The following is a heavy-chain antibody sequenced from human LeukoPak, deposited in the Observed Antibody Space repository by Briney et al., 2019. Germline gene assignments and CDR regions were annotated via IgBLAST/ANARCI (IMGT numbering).Heavy chain of an antibody. D-gene: IGHD4-17*01. V-gene: IGHV4-39*01. Sequence: PSETLSLTCTVSGGSISSSSYYWGWIRQPPGKGLEWIGSIYYSGSTYYNPSLKSRVTISVDTSKNQFSLKLSSVTAVDTAVYYCARRGTVTTGGYFDYWGQGTLVTISS. CDR1: GGSISSSSYY. CDR3: ARRGTVTTGGYFDY. J-gene: IGHJ4*02. CDR2: IYYSGST.